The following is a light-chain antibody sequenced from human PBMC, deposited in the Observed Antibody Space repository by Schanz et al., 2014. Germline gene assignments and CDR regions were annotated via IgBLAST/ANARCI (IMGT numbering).Light chain of an antibody. J-gene: IGLJ3*02. CDR1: SSDVGGYNY. Sequence: QSALTQPPSASGSPGQSVTISCTGTSSDVGGYNYVSWYQQHPGKAPKLMISEVSKRPSGVPDRFSGSKSGNTASLTVSGLQAEDDADYYCNSYAGSNNWVFGGGTKLTVL. CDR3: NSYAGSNNWV. V-gene: IGLV2-8*01. CDR2: EVS.